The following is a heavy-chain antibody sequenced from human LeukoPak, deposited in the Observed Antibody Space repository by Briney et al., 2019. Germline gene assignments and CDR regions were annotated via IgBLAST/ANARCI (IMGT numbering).Heavy chain of an antibody. J-gene: IGHJ4*02. CDR3: ARGRRSYGYEWGSGPYYFDY. Sequence: ASVKVSCKASGYTFTSYDINWVRQATGQGLEWMGWMNPNSGNTGYAQKFQGRVTITRNTSISTAYMELSSLRSEDTAVYYCARGRRSYGYEWGSGPYYFDYWGQGTLVTVSS. CDR1: GYTFTSYD. D-gene: IGHD5-18*01. V-gene: IGHV1-8*03. CDR2: MNPNSGNT.